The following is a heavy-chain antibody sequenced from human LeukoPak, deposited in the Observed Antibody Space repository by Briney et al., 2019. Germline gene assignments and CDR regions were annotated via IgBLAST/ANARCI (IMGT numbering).Heavy chain of an antibody. Sequence: GASVKVSCKASGYTFTSYGISWVGQARGQGLERMGWISAYNGKTNYAQKLQGRVTMTTDTSTSTAYMELRSLRSDDTAVYYCAREGDFYDYVWGSYPEFYYYYGMDVWGQGTTVTVSS. CDR2: ISAYNGKT. J-gene: IGHJ6*02. CDR1: GYTFTSYG. V-gene: IGHV1-18*01. CDR3: AREGDFYDYVWGSYPEFYYYYGMDV. D-gene: IGHD3-16*02.